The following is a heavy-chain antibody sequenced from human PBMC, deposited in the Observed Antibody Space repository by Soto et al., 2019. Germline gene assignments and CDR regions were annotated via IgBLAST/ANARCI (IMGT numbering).Heavy chain of an antibody. D-gene: IGHD2-15*01. Sequence: QVQLVESGGGVVQPGRSLRLSCAASGFTFSSYGMHWVRQAPGKGLEWVAVIWYDGSNKYYADSVKGRFTISRDNSKNTLDLQMNSLRAEDTAVYYCARDLGHRSPIAYGMDVWGQGTTVTVSS. CDR2: IWYDGSNK. J-gene: IGHJ6*02. CDR3: ARDLGHRSPIAYGMDV. V-gene: IGHV3-33*01. CDR1: GFTFSSYG.